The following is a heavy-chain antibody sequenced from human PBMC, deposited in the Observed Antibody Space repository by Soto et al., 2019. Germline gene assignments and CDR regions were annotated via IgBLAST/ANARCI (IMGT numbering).Heavy chain of an antibody. D-gene: IGHD3-16*01. CDR3: ARMGAPHRFDC. CDR2: IFYSGST. Sequence: QVQLQESGPGLVKPSQTLSLTCTVSGGSISSGGYYWSWIRQHPGKGLEWIGYIFYSGSTYYNPSLKSRVTISLDTSKKQFSLKLSSVTAADTAVYYCARMGAPHRFDCWGQGTLVTVSS. V-gene: IGHV4-31*03. J-gene: IGHJ4*02. CDR1: GGSISSGGYY.